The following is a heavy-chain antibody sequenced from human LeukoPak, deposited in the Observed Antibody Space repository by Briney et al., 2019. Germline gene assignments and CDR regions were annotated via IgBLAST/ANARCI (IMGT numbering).Heavy chain of an antibody. CDR1: GFTFSSYG. CDR2: ISYDGSNK. V-gene: IGHV3-30*18. J-gene: IGHJ4*02. D-gene: IGHD2-2*01. CDR3: AKLADQLLGNDY. Sequence: SLRLSCAASGFTFSSYGMHWVRQAPGKGLEWVAVISYDGSNKYYADSVKGRFTISRDNSKNTLYLQMNSLRAEDTAVYYCAKLADQLLGNDYWGQGTLVTVSS.